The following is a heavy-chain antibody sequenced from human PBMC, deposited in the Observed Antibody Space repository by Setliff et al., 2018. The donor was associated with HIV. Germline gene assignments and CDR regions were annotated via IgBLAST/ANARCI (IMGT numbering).Heavy chain of an antibody. V-gene: IGHV3-21*01. CDR2: ISSSGSYI. D-gene: IGHD1-1*01. Sequence: GGSLRLSCAASGFTFRSYSMNWVRQAPGKGLEWVSSISSSGSYIYYAGSLRGRFTISRDYASNSLYLEMNSLRVEDTAIYYCARSRSTRDAFDIWGQGTMVTVSS. J-gene: IGHJ3*02. CDR1: GFTFRSYS. CDR3: ARSRSTRDAFDI.